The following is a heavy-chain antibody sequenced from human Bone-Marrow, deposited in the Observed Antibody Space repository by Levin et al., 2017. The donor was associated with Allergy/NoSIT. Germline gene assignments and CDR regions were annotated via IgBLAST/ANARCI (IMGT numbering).Heavy chain of an antibody. V-gene: IGHV4-34*01. D-gene: IGHD2-8*01. J-gene: IGHJ6*02. CDR3: ARARDLAYGAGRYYYYYGMDV. CDR2: INHSGST. Sequence: SETLSLTCAVYGGSFSGYYWSWIRQPPGKGLEWIGEINHSGSTNYNPSLKSRVTISVDTSKNQFSLKLSSVTAADTAVYYCARARDLAYGAGRYYYYYGMDVWGQGTTVTVSS. CDR1: GGSFSGYY.